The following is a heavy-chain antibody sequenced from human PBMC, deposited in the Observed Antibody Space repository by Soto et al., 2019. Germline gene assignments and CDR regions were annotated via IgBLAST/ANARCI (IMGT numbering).Heavy chain of an antibody. J-gene: IGHJ4*02. CDR1: GFTFSNAW. D-gene: IGHD2-15*01. Sequence: GGYLRLSCAASGFTFSNAWMSWVRQAPGKGLEWVGRMKSKTDGGTTDYAAPVKGRFTISRDDSKNTLYLQMNSLKTEDTSVYYCTTDQVAGEYYFDYSAQGTLVTVSS. CDR2: MKSKTDGGTT. V-gene: IGHV3-15*01. CDR3: TTDQVAGEYYFDY.